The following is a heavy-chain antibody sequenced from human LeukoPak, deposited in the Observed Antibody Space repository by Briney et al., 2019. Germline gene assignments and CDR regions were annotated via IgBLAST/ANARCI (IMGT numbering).Heavy chain of an antibody. V-gene: IGHV3-48*03. CDR1: GFTFSSYE. Sequence: GGSLRLSCAASGFTFSSYEMSWVRQAPGKGLEWVSYISSSGSTIYYADSVKGRFTISRDNAKNSLYLQMNSLRAEDTAVYYCCGSVLYSSYYFDYWGQGTLVTVSS. CDR2: ISSSGSTI. J-gene: IGHJ4*02. CDR3: CGSVLYSSYYFDY. D-gene: IGHD5-18*01.